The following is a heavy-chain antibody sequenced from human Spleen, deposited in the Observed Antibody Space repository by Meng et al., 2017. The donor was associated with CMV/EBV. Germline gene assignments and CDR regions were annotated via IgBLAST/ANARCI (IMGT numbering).Heavy chain of an antibody. V-gene: IGHV4-4*07. CDR1: GGSISSYY. CDR3: ARDSSGWYDGYFDS. D-gene: IGHD6-19*01. J-gene: IGHJ4*02. Sequence: GSLRLSCTVSGGSISSYYWSWIRQPAGKGLEWIGRIYTSGSTNYNPSLKSRVTISVDTSKNQFSLKLSSVTAADTAVYYCARDSSGWYDGYFDSWGQGTLVTVSS. CDR2: IYTSGST.